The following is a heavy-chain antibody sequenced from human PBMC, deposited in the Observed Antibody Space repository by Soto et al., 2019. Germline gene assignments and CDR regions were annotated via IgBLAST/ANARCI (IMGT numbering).Heavy chain of an antibody. Sequence: SETLSLTCTVSGGSISSYYWSWIRQPPGKGLEWIGYIYYSGSTNYNPSLKSRVTISVDTSKNQFSLKLSSVTAADTAVYYCARAYDSSGYYFDYWGQGTLVTVSS. D-gene: IGHD3-22*01. CDR3: ARAYDSSGYYFDY. CDR1: GGSISSYY. CDR2: IYYSGST. J-gene: IGHJ4*02. V-gene: IGHV4-59*01.